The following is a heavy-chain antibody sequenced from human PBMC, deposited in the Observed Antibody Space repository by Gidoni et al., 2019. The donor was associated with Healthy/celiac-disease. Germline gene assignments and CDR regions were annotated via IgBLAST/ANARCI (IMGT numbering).Heavy chain of an antibody. CDR1: GFTFDDYT. J-gene: IGHJ2*01. V-gene: IGHV3-43*01. CDR2: ISWDGGST. Sequence: EVQLVESGGVVVQPGGSLRLSCAASGFTFDDYTMHWVRQAPGKGLEWVSLISWDGGSTYYADSVKGRFTISRDNSKNSLYLQMNSLRTEDTALYYCAKAGDYALGFYWYFDLWGRGTLVTVSS. CDR3: AKAGDYALGFYWYFDL. D-gene: IGHD4-17*01.